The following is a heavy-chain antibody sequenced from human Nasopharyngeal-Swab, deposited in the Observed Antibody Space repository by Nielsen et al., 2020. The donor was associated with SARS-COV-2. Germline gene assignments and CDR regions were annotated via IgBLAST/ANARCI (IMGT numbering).Heavy chain of an antibody. Sequence: GGSLRLSCAASGFTFSSYSMNWVRQAPGKGLEWVSYISSSSSTIYYADSVKGRFTISRDNAKNSLYLQMNSLRAEDTAVYYCTRDFDAATGYWGQGTLVTVSS. CDR2: ISSSSSTI. CDR3: TRDFDAATGY. CDR1: GFTFSSYS. D-gene: IGHD5-18*01. V-gene: IGHV3-48*04. J-gene: IGHJ4*02.